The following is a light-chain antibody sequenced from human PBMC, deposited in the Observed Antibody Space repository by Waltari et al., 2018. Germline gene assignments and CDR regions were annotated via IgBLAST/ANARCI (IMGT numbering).Light chain of an antibody. V-gene: IGLV2-8*01. Sequence: QSALTQPPSASGSPGQSVTLSCTATSSDVGRYHFVSWYQQHPGKAPKLIISEFTRRPSGVPDRFSAFKSGNTASLTVSGLQAEDEADYYGCSYAGNKLIFGGGTKLTVL. CDR2: EFT. J-gene: IGLJ2*01. CDR1: SSDVGRYHF. CDR3: CSYAGNKLI.